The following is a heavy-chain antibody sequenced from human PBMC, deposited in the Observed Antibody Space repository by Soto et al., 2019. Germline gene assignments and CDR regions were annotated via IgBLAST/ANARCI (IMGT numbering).Heavy chain of an antibody. J-gene: IGHJ4*01. CDR1: GFSFHTYA. Sequence: SLRLSCAASGFSFHTYAMGWVRQAPGKGLEWVSTISGSGGSTNYADSVKGRFTISRDSSKNTLYLQMNSLRAEDTAVYFCAKDQEARVPTTLVTPTFDYWGHGTLVTVSS. D-gene: IGHD4-17*01. V-gene: IGHV3-23*01. CDR3: AKDQEARVPTTLVTPTFDY. CDR2: ISGSGGST.